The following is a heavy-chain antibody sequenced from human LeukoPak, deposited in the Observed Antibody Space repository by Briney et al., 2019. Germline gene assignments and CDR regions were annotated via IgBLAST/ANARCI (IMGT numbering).Heavy chain of an antibody. J-gene: IGHJ4*02. D-gene: IGHD1-26*01. V-gene: IGHV3-21*01. CDR3: ASLKDSGSNY. CDR2: ISSSSSYI. CDR1: GFTFCCYS. Sequence: GGPLRLSRVPSGFTFCCYSMNGVRQAPRRGLEWVASISSSSSYIYYADSVKGRFTSSRDNAKNSLYLQMNSLRAEDTAVYYCASLKDSGSNYWGQGTLVTVSS.